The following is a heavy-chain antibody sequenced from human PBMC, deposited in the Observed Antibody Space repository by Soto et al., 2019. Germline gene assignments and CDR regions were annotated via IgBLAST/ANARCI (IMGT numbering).Heavy chain of an antibody. V-gene: IGHV1-8*01. CDR3: ARGLLEHYMDV. CDR1: GYTFTSFD. Sequence: ASVKVSCKVLGYTFTSFDINWGGKATGQGLEGMGWMNPTSGKTGYAQKFKGRVTMTRNTSISTAYMELSSLRSEDTAVYYCARGLLEHYMDVWGKGTTVTVSS. CDR2: MNPTSGKT. J-gene: IGHJ6*03.